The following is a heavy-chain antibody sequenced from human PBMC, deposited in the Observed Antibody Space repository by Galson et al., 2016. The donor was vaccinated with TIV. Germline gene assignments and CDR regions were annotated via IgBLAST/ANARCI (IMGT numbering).Heavy chain of an antibody. CDR1: GFSLNTSGMR. CDR3: ARSTARGACIDY. CDR2: IDWDDDK. Sequence: PALVKPPQTLTLTCTFSGFSLNTSGMRVSWIRQPPGKALEWLARIDWDDDKFYSTSLKSRLTISKDTYKNQVVLRMINLDPEDTATYFCARSTARGACIDYWGQGTLVTVSS. D-gene: IGHD3-10*01. J-gene: IGHJ4*02. V-gene: IGHV2-70*04.